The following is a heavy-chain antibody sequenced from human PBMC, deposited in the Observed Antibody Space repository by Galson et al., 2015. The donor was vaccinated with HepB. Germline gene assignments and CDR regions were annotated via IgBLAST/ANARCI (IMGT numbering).Heavy chain of an antibody. D-gene: IGHD1-20*01. J-gene: IGHJ6*02. CDR3: ARGSSFRRGNDHVTRTTPNYYFGMDV. CDR2: INHSGNT. CDR1: GVSFRNYY. V-gene: IGHV4-34*01. Sequence: ETLSPTCAVYGVSFRNYYWIWIRQPPGKGLEWIGEINHSGNTNYNPSLKSRVTISLDTSKNQFSLRKESVTAANTAIYFCARGSSFRRGNDHVTRTTPNYYFGMDVWAQGTTVIVSS.